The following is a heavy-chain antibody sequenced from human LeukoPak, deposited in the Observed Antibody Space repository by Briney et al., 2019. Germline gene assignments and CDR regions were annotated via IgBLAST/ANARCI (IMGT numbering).Heavy chain of an antibody. CDR1: GFTFSNAW. D-gene: IGHD3-10*01. CDR2: VKSKTDGGTT. J-gene: IGHJ4*02. Sequence: PGGSLTLSCAASGFTFSNAWMSWVRQAPGKGLEWVGRVKSKTDGGTTDYAAPVKGRFTISRDDSKNTLYLQMNSLKTEDTAVYYCTTEDMVRGVISTYWGQGTLVTVSS. V-gene: IGHV3-15*01. CDR3: TTEDMVRGVISTY.